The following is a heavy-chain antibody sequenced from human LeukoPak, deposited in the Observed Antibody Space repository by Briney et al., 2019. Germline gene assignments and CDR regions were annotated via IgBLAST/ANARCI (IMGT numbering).Heavy chain of an antibody. CDR3: ARMEYYFDH. Sequence: SETLSLTCTVSSGSISSYYWSWIRQPPGKGLEWIGYIYYSGSSNYSPSLKSRVTMSVDMSKKEFSLRVSSVTAADTAVYYCARMEYYFDHWGQGTLVTVSS. J-gene: IGHJ4*02. V-gene: IGHV4-59*01. D-gene: IGHD3-3*01. CDR1: SGSISSYY. CDR2: IYYSGSS.